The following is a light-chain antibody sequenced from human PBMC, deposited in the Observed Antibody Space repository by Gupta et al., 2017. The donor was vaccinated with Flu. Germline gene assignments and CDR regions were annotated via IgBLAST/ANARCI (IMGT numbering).Light chain of an antibody. J-gene: IGKJ4*01. V-gene: IGKV3-11*01. CDR2: DAS. CDR3: QQRSNWPRIT. CDR1: QSVSSY. Sequence: EIVLTQSPATLSLSPGERATLSCRASQSVSSYLAWYQQKPGQAPRLLIYDASNRDTGIPARFSGSGSGKDLTLTISSREPEDFAVYYCQQRSNWPRITFGGGTKVDIK.